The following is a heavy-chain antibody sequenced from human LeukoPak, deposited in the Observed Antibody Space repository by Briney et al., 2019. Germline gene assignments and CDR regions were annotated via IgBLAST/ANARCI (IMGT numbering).Heavy chain of an antibody. Sequence: PSETLSLTCAVYGGSFSGYYWSWIRQPPGKGLEWIGEINHSGSTNYNPSLKSRVTISVDTSKNQFSLKLSSVTAADTAVYYCARGVDSSGWSDKNWFDPWGQGTLVTVSS. J-gene: IGHJ5*02. CDR2: INHSGST. D-gene: IGHD6-19*01. CDR1: GGSFSGYY. V-gene: IGHV4-34*01. CDR3: ARGVDSSGWSDKNWFDP.